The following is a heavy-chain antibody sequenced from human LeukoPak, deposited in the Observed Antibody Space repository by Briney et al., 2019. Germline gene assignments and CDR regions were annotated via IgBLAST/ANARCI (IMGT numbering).Heavy chain of an antibody. CDR3: ARDERAYCGGDCLDAFDI. CDR1: GGSFTIYS. Sequence: PSETLSLTCAVYGGSFTIYSWTWIRQSPGKGLEWIGEINHSGNTNYNPSLKSRVTISVDTSKNQFSLQVTSVTAADTAVYYCARDERAYCGGDCLDAFDIWGQGTMVTVSS. CDR2: INHSGNT. V-gene: IGHV4-34*01. D-gene: IGHD2-21*02. J-gene: IGHJ3*02.